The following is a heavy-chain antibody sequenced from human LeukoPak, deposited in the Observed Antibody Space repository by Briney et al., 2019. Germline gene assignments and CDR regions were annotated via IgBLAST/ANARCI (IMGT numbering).Heavy chain of an antibody. Sequence: GGSLRLSCAASGFTFSSYGMHWVRQAPGKGLEWVAVIWYDGSNKYYADSVKGRFTISRDNSKNTLYLQMNSLRAEDTAVYYCARDREEPIYDYVWGSYRSQPLDYWGQGTLVTASS. CDR3: ARDREEPIYDYVWGSYRSQPLDY. J-gene: IGHJ4*02. CDR1: GFTFSSYG. D-gene: IGHD3-16*02. V-gene: IGHV3-33*08. CDR2: IWYDGSNK.